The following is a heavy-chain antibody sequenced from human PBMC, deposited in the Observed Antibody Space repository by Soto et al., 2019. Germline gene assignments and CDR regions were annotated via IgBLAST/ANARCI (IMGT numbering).Heavy chain of an antibody. CDR3: ARGRYGDY. Sequence: QVHLVQSGAEVKKPGASVKVSCKGSGYAFTTYGITWVRQAPGQGLEWMGWISAHNGNINYAQKLQGRVTVTRDTSTSTANMELRSLRSDDTGVYYCARGRYGDYWGQGALVTVSS. J-gene: IGHJ4*02. V-gene: IGHV1-18*01. D-gene: IGHD1-1*01. CDR1: GYAFTTYG. CDR2: ISAHNGNI.